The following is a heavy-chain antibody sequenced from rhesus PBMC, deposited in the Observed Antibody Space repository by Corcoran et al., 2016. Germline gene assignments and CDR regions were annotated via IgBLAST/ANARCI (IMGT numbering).Heavy chain of an antibody. J-gene: IGHJ4*01. CDR1: GGSTSSGYD. Sequence: QVQLQESGPGVVKPSETLSLTCAVPGGSTSSGYDWRWIRQPPGKGLEWIGYIYGSSGSTNYNPSLKNLVTISKDASKNQFSLKLSSVTAADTAMYYCARGRGNFDYWGQGVLVTVSS. CDR2: IYGSSGST. D-gene: IGHD4-29*01. CDR3: ARGRGNFDY. V-gene: IGHV4-76*01.